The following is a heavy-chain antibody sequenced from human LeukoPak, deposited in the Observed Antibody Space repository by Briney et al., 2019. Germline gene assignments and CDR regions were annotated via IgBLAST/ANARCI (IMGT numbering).Heavy chain of an antibody. V-gene: IGHV1-18*04. CDR3: AGDVRYYYGSGSYNGYYYGMDV. CDR2: ISAYNGNT. J-gene: IGHJ6*04. CDR1: GYTFTSYG. Sequence: ASVKVSCKASGYTFTSYGISWVRQAPGQGLEWMGWISAYNGNTNYAQKLQGRVTMTTDTSTSTAYMELRSLRSDDTAVYYCAGDVRYYYGSGSYNGYYYGMDVWSKGTTVTVSS. D-gene: IGHD3-10*01.